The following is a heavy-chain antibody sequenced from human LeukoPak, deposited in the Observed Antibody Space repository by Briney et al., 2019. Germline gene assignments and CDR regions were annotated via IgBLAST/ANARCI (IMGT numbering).Heavy chain of an antibody. CDR2: ISSNGGST. CDR3: ARGLWFGKLSSPLFDP. Sequence: GGSLGLSCAASGFTFSSYAMHWVRQAPGKGLEYVSAISSNGGSTYYANSVKGRFTISRDNSKNTLYLQMGSLRAEDMAVYYCARGLWFGKLSSPLFDPWGQGTLVTVSS. V-gene: IGHV3-64*01. CDR1: GFTFSSYA. D-gene: IGHD3-10*01. J-gene: IGHJ5*02.